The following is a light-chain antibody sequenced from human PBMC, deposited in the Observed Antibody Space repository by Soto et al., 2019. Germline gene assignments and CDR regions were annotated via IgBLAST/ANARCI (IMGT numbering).Light chain of an antibody. CDR3: QQYSGYPWT. J-gene: IGKJ1*01. V-gene: IGKV1-5*03. CDR1: QSISSW. Sequence: DIQMTQSPSTLSASVGDRVTITCRASQSISSWLAWYQQKPGKPPNLLIYKASNLQIGVPSRFSGSGSGTEFTLTISGLQPDDSSTYYRQQYSGYPWTFGQGTKVEIK. CDR2: KAS.